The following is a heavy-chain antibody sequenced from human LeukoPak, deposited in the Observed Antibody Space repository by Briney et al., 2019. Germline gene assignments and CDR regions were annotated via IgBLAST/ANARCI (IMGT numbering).Heavy chain of an antibody. CDR1: GFTFSSYW. CDR3: ASGGGSDAFDI. D-gene: IGHD3-16*01. V-gene: IGHV3-7*01. CDR2: IKQDGSEK. Sequence: GGSLRLSCAASGFTFSSYWMSWVRQAPGKGLEWVANIKQDGSEKYYVDSVKGRFTISRDNAKNSLYLQMNSLRAEDTAVYYCASGGGSDAFDIWGQGTMVIVSS. J-gene: IGHJ3*02.